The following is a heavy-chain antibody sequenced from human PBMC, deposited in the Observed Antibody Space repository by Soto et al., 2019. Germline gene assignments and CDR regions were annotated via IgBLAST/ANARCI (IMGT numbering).Heavy chain of an antibody. V-gene: IGHV1-58*02. Sequence: ASVKVSCKASGFDFGSFGIQFLRQTRGRGLEWIGWIVVVSGSANYARHFQGRVAISRDMSSSTAYLDLYDLKSDDTAVYFCSADHPHMAMGWPVWGQGTTVTVSS. CDR1: GFDFGSFG. J-gene: IGHJ6*02. D-gene: IGHD1-26*01. CDR2: IVVVSGSA. CDR3: SADHPHMAMGWPV.